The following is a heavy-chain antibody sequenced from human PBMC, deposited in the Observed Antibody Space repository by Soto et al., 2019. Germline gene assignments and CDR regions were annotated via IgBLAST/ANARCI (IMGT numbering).Heavy chain of an antibody. V-gene: IGHV6-1*01. Sequence: QVQLQESGPGLVKPSQTLSLTCAISGDSVSSNSAAWNWIRLSPSRGLAWLARTYYRSRWYYDYAVSARSRITVNPDTSQNQFSLQLTSVTPEDTAVYYCAGTTSPQWYCMDVWGKGTTVTVSS. D-gene: IGHD1-7*01. CDR2: TYYRSRWYY. CDR1: GDSVSSNSAA. J-gene: IGHJ6*03. CDR3: AGTTSPQWYCMDV.